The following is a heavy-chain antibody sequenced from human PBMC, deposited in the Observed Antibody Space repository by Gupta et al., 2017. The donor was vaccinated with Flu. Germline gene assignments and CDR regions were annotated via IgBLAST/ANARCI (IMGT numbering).Heavy chain of an antibody. J-gene: IGHJ4*02. CDR2: INPDGSST. Sequence: SSYLQWVRQAPGKGLVWVSRINPDGSSTTYAESVKGRFTISRDNAKNTLYLQMSSLGDDDTAVYYCATVTSGCWGQGTLVTVSS. D-gene: IGHD4-17*01. V-gene: IGHV3-74*03. CDR1: SSY. CDR3: ATVTSGC.